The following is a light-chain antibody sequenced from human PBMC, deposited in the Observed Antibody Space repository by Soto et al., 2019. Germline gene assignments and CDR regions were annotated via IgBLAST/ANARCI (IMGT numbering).Light chain of an antibody. CDR1: SSDVGAYNY. J-gene: IGLJ1*01. CDR3: CSYAGSYTGDV. Sequence: QSALTQPRSVSGSPGQSVTISCTGTSSDVGAYNYVSWYQQHPGKAPKLMIYDVSKRPSGVPDRFSGSKSGNTASLTISGLQAEDEADYYCCSYAGSYTGDVFGTGTKVTVL. CDR2: DVS. V-gene: IGLV2-11*01.